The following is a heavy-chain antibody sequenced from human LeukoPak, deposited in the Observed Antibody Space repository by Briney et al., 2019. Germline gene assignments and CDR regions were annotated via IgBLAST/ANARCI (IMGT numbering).Heavy chain of an antibody. V-gene: IGHV4-4*08. CDR2: IYHSGST. J-gene: IGHJ6*03. CDR3: ARSYYYYYYMDV. CDR1: GGSISSYY. Sequence: SETLSLTCTVSGGSISSYYWSWIRQPAGKGLEWIGEIYHSGSTNYNPSLKSRVTISVDTSKNQFSLKLSSVTAADTAVYYCARSYYYYYYMDVWGKGTTVTISS.